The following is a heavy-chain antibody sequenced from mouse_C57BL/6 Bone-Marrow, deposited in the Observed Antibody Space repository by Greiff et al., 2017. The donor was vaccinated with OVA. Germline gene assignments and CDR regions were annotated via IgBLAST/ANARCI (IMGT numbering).Heavy chain of an antibody. Sequence: VQLQQSVAELVRPGASVKLSCTASGFNIKNTSMHWVKQRPEQGLEWIGRIDPADGNTKYAPKFQGKATITADTSSNTAYLQLSSLTSEDTAIYYCARNWDEGDYAMDYWGQGTSVTVSS. J-gene: IGHJ4*01. CDR1: GFNIKNTS. CDR3: ARNWDEGDYAMDY. CDR2: IDPADGNT. V-gene: IGHV14-3*01. D-gene: IGHD4-1*01.